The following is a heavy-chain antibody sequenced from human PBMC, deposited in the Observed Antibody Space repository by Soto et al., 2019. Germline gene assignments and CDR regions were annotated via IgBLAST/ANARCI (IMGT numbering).Heavy chain of an antibody. V-gene: IGHV1-69*01. J-gene: IGHJ6*02. CDR1: GGTFSSYA. CDR3: ATTDAVDTAMVSYYYGMDV. D-gene: IGHD5-18*01. Sequence: QVQLVQSGAEVKKPGSSVKVSCKASGGTFSSYAISWVRQAPGQGLEWMGGIIPIFGTENYAQKFQGRVTITGDESTSTAYMEVSSLRSEDTAVYYCATTDAVDTAMVSYYYGMDVWGQGTTVTVSS. CDR2: IIPIFGTE.